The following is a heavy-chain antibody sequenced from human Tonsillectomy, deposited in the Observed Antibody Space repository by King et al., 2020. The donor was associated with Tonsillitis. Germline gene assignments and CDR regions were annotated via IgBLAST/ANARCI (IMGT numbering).Heavy chain of an antibody. J-gene: IGHJ4*02. D-gene: IGHD2-2*01. V-gene: IGHV3-30*18. CDR3: GKGPRGGSSSKYYFDL. Sequence: VQLVESGGGVVQPGRSLRLSCAASGFTFSSYGMNWVRQAPGKGLEWVAVISYDGSNKYYADSVKGRFTISRENSKNTLYLQMNSLRAEDTAVYYCGKGPRGGSSSKYYFDLGGQGTLVTVSS. CDR2: ISYDGSNK. CDR1: GFTFSSYG.